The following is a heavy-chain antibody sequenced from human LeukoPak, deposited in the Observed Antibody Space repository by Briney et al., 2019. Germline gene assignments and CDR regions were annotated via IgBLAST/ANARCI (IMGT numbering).Heavy chain of an antibody. V-gene: IGHV4-59*01. CDR2: IYYSGST. CDR1: GGSISSYY. J-gene: IGHJ6*03. Sequence: PSETLSLTCTVSGGSISSYYWSWIRQPPGKGLEWIGYIYYSGSTNYNPSLKSRVTISVDTSKNQFSLKLSSVTAADTAVYYCARGVVGHYYYYYMDVWGKGTTVTVSS. CDR3: ARGVVGHYYYYYMDV.